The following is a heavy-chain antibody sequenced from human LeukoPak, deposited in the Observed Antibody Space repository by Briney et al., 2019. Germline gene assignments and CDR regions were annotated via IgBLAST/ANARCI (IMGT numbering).Heavy chain of an antibody. D-gene: IGHD2-15*01. CDR3: ARVTCSGGSCNFDY. J-gene: IGHJ4*02. Sequence: SETLSLTCAVSGGSISSSNWWRWVRQPPGKGLEWIGEIYHSGSTNYNPSLKSRVTISVDKSKNQFSLKLSSVTAADTAVYYCARVTCSGGSCNFDYWGQGTLVTVSS. CDR1: GGSISSSNW. CDR2: IYHSGST. V-gene: IGHV4-4*02.